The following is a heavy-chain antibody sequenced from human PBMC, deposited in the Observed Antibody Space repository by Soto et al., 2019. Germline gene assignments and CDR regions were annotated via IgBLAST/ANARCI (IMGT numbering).Heavy chain of an antibody. V-gene: IGHV3-23*01. CDR1: GFTFSSYA. CDR2: ISGSGGST. CDR3: AKALATIVLLYYFDY. J-gene: IGHJ4*02. D-gene: IGHD2-8*01. Sequence: GGSLRLSCAASGFTFSSYAMSWVRQAPGKGLEWVSAISGSGGSTYYADSVKGRFTISRDNSKNTLYLQMNSLGAEDTAVYYCAKALATIVLLYYFDYWGQGTLVTVSS.